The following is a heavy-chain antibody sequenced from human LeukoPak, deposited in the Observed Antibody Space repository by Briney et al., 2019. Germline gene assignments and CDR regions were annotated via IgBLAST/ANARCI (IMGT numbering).Heavy chain of an antibody. CDR2: ISSSGSTI. V-gene: IGHV3-11*01. Sequence: GGSLRLSCAASGFTFSDYYMSWIRQTPGKGLEWVSYISSSGSTIYYADSVKGRFTISRDNSKNTLYLQMNSLRAEDTAVYYCAKDMVRGVNYYYYGMDVWGQGTTVTVSS. D-gene: IGHD3-10*01. CDR1: GFTFSDYY. J-gene: IGHJ6*02. CDR3: AKDMVRGVNYYYYGMDV.